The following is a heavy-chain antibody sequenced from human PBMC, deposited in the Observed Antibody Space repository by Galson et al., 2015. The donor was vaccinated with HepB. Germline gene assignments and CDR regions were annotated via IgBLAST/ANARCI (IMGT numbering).Heavy chain of an antibody. CDR2: IRYDGSNK. D-gene: IGHD4-17*01. CDR3: AKDVSLAYGSFDY. J-gene: IGHJ4*02. Sequence: SLRLSCAASGFTFSSYGMHWVRQAPGKGLEWVAFIRYDGSNKYYADSVKGRFTISRDNSKNTLYLQMNSLRAEDTAVYYCAKDVSLAYGSFDYWGQGTLVTVSS. CDR1: GFTFSSYG. V-gene: IGHV3-30*02.